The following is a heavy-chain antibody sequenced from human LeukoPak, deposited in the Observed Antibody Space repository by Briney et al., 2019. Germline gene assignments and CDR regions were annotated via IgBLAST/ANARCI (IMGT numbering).Heavy chain of an antibody. Sequence: PSETLSLTCTVSGGSISSYYWSWIRQPPGKGLEWIGYIYYSGSTNYNPSLKSRVTISVDTSKNQFSLKLSSVTAADTAVYYCARGLAAAGHYYYYYMDVWGKGTTVTVSS. CDR2: IYYSGST. V-gene: IGHV4-59*01. D-gene: IGHD6-13*01. CDR3: ARGLAAAGHYYYYYMDV. J-gene: IGHJ6*03. CDR1: GGSISSYY.